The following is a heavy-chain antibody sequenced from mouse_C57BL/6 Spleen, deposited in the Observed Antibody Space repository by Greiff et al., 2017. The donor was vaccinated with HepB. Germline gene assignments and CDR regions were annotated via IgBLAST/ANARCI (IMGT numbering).Heavy chain of an antibody. V-gene: IGHV1-26*01. Sequence: EVQLQQSGPELVKPGASVKISCKASGYTFTDYYMNWVKQSHGKSLEWIGDINPNNGGTSYNQKFKGKATLTVDKSSSTAYMELRSLTSEDSAVYYCARLRGYDDYAMDYWGQGTSVTVSS. D-gene: IGHD2-2*01. J-gene: IGHJ4*01. CDR2: INPNNGGT. CDR3: ARLRGYDDYAMDY. CDR1: GYTFTDYY.